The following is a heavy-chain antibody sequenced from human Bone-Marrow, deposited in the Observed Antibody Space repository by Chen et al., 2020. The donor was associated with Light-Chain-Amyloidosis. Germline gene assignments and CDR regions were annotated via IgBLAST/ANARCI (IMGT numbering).Heavy chain of an antibody. V-gene: IGHV4-4*07. CDR3: ARGSVVYGFDY. CDR2: FHTSGSS. Sequence: QVQLQESGPGLVKPSEPLPLPCPVSGGSLNNYYWRWIRQPAGKGLQLIGRFHTSGSSNYHPPLRSRVTMSVDTSKKNFFLNLTSVTAADTAVYYCARGSVVYGFDYWGQGILVTVSS. CDR1: GGSLNNYY. D-gene: IGHD2-8*01. J-gene: IGHJ4*02.